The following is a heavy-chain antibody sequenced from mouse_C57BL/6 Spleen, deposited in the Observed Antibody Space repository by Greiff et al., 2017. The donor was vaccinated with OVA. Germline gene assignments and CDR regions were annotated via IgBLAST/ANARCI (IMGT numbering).Heavy chain of an antibody. J-gene: IGHJ1*03. CDR1: GYTFTSYW. CDR2: IDPSDSYT. CDR3: ARNSGSSYHWYFDV. V-gene: IGHV1-59*01. Sequence: QVQLQQPGAELVRPGTSVKLSCKASGYTFTSYWMHWVKQRPGQGLEWIGVIDPSDSYTNYNQKFKGKATLTVDTSSSTAYMQLSSLTYEDSAVYYCARNSGSSYHWYFDVWGTGTTVTVAS. D-gene: IGHD1-1*01.